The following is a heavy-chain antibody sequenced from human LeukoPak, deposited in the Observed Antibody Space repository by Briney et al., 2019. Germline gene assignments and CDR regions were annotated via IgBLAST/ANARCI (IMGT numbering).Heavy chain of an antibody. CDR2: IYDSGTT. V-gene: IGHV4-39*01. D-gene: IGHD6-13*01. Sequence: SGTLCLTCTVSGGSISSSSYYWGWIRHPPGKGLEWLGSIYDSGTTHYTPSHRSRVPISVDTSKNQFSLKQCTVTAADTAVYYCARQGGRPGDSSSWYVTGSDYWGPGTLVTVSS. CDR3: ARQGGRPGDSSSWYVTGSDY. CDR1: GGSISSSSYY. J-gene: IGHJ4*02.